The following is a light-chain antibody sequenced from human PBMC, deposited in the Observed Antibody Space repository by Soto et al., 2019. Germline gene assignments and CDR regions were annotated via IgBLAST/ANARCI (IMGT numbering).Light chain of an antibody. CDR3: AAWDDNLNGLYV. CDR1: SSNIGSNY. V-gene: IGLV1-47*02. J-gene: IGLJ1*01. Sequence: QSVLTQPPSASGTPGQRVTISCSGSSSNIGSNYVYWYQQLPGTAPKLLIYTNNQRPSGVPDRFSGSKSGTSASLAISGLRSADEADYYCAAWDDNLNGLYVFGTGTKVTVL. CDR2: TNN.